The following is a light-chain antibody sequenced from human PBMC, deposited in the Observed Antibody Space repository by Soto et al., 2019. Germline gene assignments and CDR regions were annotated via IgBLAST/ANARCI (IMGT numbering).Light chain of an antibody. V-gene: IGKV1-33*01. CDR2: DAS. CDR3: QQYDNLPT. Sequence: NQMTQSPSAPSSAVGGRVAITCQASQDISNYLNWYQQKPGKAPKLLIYDASNLETGVPSRFSGSGSGTDFTFTISSLQPEDIATYYCQQYDNLPTFGQGTRLEIK. J-gene: IGKJ5*01. CDR1: QDISNY.